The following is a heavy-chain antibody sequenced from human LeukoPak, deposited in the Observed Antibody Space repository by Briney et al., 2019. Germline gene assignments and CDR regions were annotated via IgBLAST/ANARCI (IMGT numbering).Heavy chain of an antibody. Sequence: PSETLSLTCAVYGGSFSGYYWSWIRQPPGKGLEWIGEINHSGSTNYNPSLKSRVTISVDTSKNQFSLKLSSVTAADTAVYFCARDGSYSGSLDYLDYWGQGTLVTVSS. D-gene: IGHD1-26*01. J-gene: IGHJ4*02. CDR2: INHSGST. CDR1: GGSFSGYY. V-gene: IGHV4-34*01. CDR3: ARDGSYSGSLDYLDY.